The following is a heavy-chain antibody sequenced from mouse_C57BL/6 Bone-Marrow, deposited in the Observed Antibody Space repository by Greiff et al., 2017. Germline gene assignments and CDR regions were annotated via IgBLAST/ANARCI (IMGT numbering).Heavy chain of an antibody. D-gene: IGHD4-1*01. CDR3: AINCDCGGSIDY. J-gene: IGHJ4*01. V-gene: IGHV1-42*01. CDR2: INPSTGGT. CDR1: GYSFTGYY. Sequence: VQLQQSGPELVKPGASVKISCKASGYSFTGYYMNWVKQSPEKSLEWIGEINPSTGGTNYNQQLKTQATLTVDKSTNTACMQFKRLTSEDTADYYCAINCDCGGSIDYWGRGTSVTVSS.